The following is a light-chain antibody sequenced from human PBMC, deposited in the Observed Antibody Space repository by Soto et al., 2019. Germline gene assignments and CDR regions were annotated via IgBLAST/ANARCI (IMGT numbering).Light chain of an antibody. CDR3: QHYNNWRPWYT. V-gene: IGKV3-15*01. Sequence: EIVMTQSPATLSVSPGERATLSCRASQSVSSNLAWYQQKPGQAPRLLIYGASTRATGIPARFSGSGSGTEFTLTISSLQSEDFAVYYCQHYNNWRPWYTFGQGTNVDIK. CDR2: GAS. J-gene: IGKJ2*01. CDR1: QSVSSN.